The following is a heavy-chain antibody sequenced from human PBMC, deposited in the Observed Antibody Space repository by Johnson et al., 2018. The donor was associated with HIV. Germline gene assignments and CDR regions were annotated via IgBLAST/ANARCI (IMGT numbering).Heavy chain of an antibody. Sequence: LVESGGGVVQPGMSLRLSCAASGFIFSSYHMHWVRQAPGKGLEWVALISNDGTNKYYADSVKGRFTISRDNSKNTLYLQMNSLRAEDTAVYYCARDEITKVVVAGDCFDIWGQGTMVTVSS. V-gene: IGHV3-30-3*01. CDR3: ARDEITKVVVAGDCFDI. CDR2: ISNDGTNK. J-gene: IGHJ3*02. D-gene: IGHD3-22*01. CDR1: GFIFSSYH.